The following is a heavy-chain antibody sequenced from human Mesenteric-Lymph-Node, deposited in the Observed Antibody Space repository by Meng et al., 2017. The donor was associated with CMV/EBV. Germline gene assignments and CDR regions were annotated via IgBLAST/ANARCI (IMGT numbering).Heavy chain of an antibody. D-gene: IGHD3/OR15-3a*01. V-gene: IGHV4-59*12. Sequence: SETLSLTCSVSGGSISRYYWSWIRQPPGKGLEWIGHIYYTGSTNYNASLKSRVTISVDTSKNQFSLKLSSVTAADTAVYYCARILGRVFDYWGQGTLVTVSS. CDR2: IYYTGST. CDR3: ARILGRVFDY. CDR1: GGSISRYY. J-gene: IGHJ4*02.